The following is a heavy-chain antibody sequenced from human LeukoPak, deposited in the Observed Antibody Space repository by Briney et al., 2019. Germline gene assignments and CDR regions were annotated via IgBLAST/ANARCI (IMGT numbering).Heavy chain of an antibody. V-gene: IGHV3-23*01. CDR1: GFTFSSYA. D-gene: IGHD7-27*01. Sequence: GGFLRLSCAASGFTFSSYAMSWVRQAPGKGLEWVSAISGSGGSTYYADSVKGRFTISRDNSKNTLYLQMNSLRAEDTAVYYCASGDSLGRADYWGQGTLVTVSS. CDR2: ISGSGGST. J-gene: IGHJ4*02. CDR3: ASGDSLGRADY.